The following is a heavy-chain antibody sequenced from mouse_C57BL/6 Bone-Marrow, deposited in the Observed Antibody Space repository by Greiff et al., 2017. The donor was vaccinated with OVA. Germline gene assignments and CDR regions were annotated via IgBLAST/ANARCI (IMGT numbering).Heavy chain of an antibody. Sequence: EVKLMESGGGLVKPGGSLKLSCAASGFTFSSYAMSWVRQTPEKRLEWVATISDGGSYTYYPDNVKGRFTISRDNAKNNLYLQMSHLKSEDTAMYYCARERGLYYGYPYAMDYWGQGTSVTVSS. V-gene: IGHV5-4*01. D-gene: IGHD2-2*01. CDR1: GFTFSSYA. J-gene: IGHJ4*01. CDR3: ARERGLYYGYPYAMDY. CDR2: ISDGGSYT.